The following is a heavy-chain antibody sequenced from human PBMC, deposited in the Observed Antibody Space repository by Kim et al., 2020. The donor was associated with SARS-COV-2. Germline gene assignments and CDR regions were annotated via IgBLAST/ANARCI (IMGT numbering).Heavy chain of an antibody. V-gene: IGHV3-21*01. J-gene: IGHJ3*01. CDR1: GFTFSSYT. CDR2: ISGRSSYI. D-gene: IGHD2-2*03. CDR3: ARDWIIPSVDAFDL. Sequence: GGSLRLSCAASGFTFSSYTMNWVRQAPGKGLEWVSSISGRSSYIYYADSVKGRFTVSRDNAKNSLYLQMNSLRAEDTAVYYCARDWIIPSVDAFDLWGQGTMVTVSS.